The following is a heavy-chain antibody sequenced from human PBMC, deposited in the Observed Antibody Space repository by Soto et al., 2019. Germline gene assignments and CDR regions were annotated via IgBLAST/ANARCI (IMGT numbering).Heavy chain of an antibody. Sequence: QVQLVESGGGVVQPGRSLRLSCAASGFTFSSYAMHWVRQAPGKGLEWVAVISYDGSNKYYADSVKGRFTISRDNSKNTLYLQMNSLRAEDTAVYYCARGNYGDQIKFYYYYGMDVWGQGTTVTVSS. D-gene: IGHD4-17*01. V-gene: IGHV3-30-3*01. CDR3: ARGNYGDQIKFYYYYGMDV. J-gene: IGHJ6*02. CDR2: ISYDGSNK. CDR1: GFTFSSYA.